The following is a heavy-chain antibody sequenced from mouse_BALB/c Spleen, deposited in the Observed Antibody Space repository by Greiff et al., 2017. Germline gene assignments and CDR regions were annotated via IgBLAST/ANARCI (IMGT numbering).Heavy chain of an antibody. CDR2: ISDGGSYT. CDR3: ARGVRDYYYAMDY. CDR1: GFTFSDYY. V-gene: IGHV5-4*02. J-gene: IGHJ4*01. Sequence: DVKLVESGGGLVKPGGSLKLSCAASGFTFSDYYMYWVRQTPEKRLEWVATISDGGSYTYYPDSVKGRFTISRDNAKNNLYLQMSSLKSEDTAMYYCARGVRDYYYAMDYWGQGTSVTVSS. D-gene: IGHD2-14*01.